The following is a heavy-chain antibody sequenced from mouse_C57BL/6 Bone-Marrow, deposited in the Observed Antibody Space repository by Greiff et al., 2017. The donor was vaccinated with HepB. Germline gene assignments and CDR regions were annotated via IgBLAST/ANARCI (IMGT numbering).Heavy chain of an antibody. CDR3: ALQYGSSRFDY. CDR2: IYPRSGNT. J-gene: IGHJ2*01. D-gene: IGHD1-1*01. V-gene: IGHV1-81*01. Sequence: QVQLQQSGAALARPGASVKLSCKASGYTFTSYGISWVKQRTGQGLEWIGEIYPRSGNTYYNEKFKGKATLTADKSSSTAYMELRSLTSEDSAVYFCALQYGSSRFDYWGQGTTLTVSS. CDR1: GYTFTSYG.